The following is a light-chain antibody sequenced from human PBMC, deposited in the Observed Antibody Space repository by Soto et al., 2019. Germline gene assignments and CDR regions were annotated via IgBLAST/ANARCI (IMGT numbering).Light chain of an antibody. CDR1: SSDVGTYNS. CDR3: SSYTSSSSYV. Sequence: QSVLTQPASVSGSPGQSITISCTGTSSDVGTYNSVSWYQQYPGKAPKHMIHDVSNRPSGVSDRFSGSNSGNTASLTISGLKAEDEDDYYCSSYTSSSSYVFGSGTKLTVL. J-gene: IGLJ6*01. V-gene: IGLV2-14*01. CDR2: DVS.